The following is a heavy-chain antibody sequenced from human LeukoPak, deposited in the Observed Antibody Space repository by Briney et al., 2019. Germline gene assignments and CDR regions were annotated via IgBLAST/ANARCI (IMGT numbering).Heavy chain of an antibody. CDR1: GYTFTSYG. CDR3: ARSAGLLRYFDWLPHSPNWFDP. D-gene: IGHD3-9*01. Sequence: ASVKVSCKASGYTFTSYGISWVRQAPGQGLEWMGWICGYNGNTNYAQEKLQGRVTMTTDTSTSTAYMELRSLRSGDTAVYYCARSAGLLRYFDWLPHSPNWFDPWGQGTLVTVSS. J-gene: IGHJ5*02. V-gene: IGHV1-18*01. CDR2: ICGYNGNT.